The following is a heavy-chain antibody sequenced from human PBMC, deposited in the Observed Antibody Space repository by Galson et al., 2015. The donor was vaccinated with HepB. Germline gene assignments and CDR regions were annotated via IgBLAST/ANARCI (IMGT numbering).Heavy chain of an antibody. J-gene: IGHJ3*02. CDR3: ARERSYFRYSFDI. CDR1: GFIFTNHS. V-gene: IGHV3-7*03. Sequence: SLRLSCAASGFIFTNHSMSWVRQAPGKGLAWVSNINQDGGDTYSVDSVKGRFAISRDKTKKSLCLQMSSLRAEDTAVYYCARERSYFRYSFDIWGQGTMVTVSS. CDR2: INQDGGDT. D-gene: IGHD1-26*01.